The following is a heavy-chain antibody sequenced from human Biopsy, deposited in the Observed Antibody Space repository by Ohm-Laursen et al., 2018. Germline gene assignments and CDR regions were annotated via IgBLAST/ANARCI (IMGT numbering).Heavy chain of an antibody. CDR3: ATKLTGYFHH. Sequence: GASVKVSCKVPGGTFSNYGVNWVRQAPGQGLEWLGGNIPILETGNYAQKFQDRVTVAADTSTSTATMELRSLRSDDTAVYYCATKLTGYFHHWGQGTLVIVSS. CDR2: NIPILETG. V-gene: IGHV1-69*06. D-gene: IGHD3-9*01. J-gene: IGHJ1*01. CDR1: GGTFSNYG.